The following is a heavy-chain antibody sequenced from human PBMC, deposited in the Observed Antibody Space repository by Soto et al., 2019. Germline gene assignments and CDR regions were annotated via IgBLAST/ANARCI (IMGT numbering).Heavy chain of an antibody. V-gene: IGHV4-34*01. Sequence: QVQLQQWGAGLLKPSETLSLTCAVYGGSFSGYYWSWIRQPPGKGLEWIGEINHSGRTNYNPSLKSGVTISVDPSMRQLSLTLNSVTAADTAVYYCARGRLVQQVGLPSDLDVWGTGTTVTVSS. CDR1: GGSFSGYY. J-gene: IGHJ6*04. CDR2: INHSGRT. CDR3: ARGRLVQQVGLPSDLDV. D-gene: IGHD6-13*01.